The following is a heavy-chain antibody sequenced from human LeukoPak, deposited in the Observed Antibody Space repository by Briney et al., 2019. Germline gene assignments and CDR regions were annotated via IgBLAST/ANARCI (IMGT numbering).Heavy chain of an antibody. CDR3: AKGSYYDILTGYYNPVFDY. Sequence: TGGSLRLSCAASGFTFSNAWMNWVRQAPGKGLEWVAFIRYDGSNKYYADSVKGRFTISRDNSKNTPYLQMNSLRAEDTAVYYCAKGSYYDILTGYYNPVFDYWGQGTLVTVSS. V-gene: IGHV3-30*02. J-gene: IGHJ4*02. CDR1: GFTFSNAW. CDR2: IRYDGSNK. D-gene: IGHD3-9*01.